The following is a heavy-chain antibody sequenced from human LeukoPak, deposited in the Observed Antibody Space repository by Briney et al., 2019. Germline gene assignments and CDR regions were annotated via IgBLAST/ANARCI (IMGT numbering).Heavy chain of an antibody. CDR1: GFTFSSYW. J-gene: IGHJ4*02. CDR3: ARFYYDFWSGYQPLDY. CDR2: IKQDGSEK. V-gene: IGHV3-7*01. Sequence: GGSLRLSCAASGFTFSSYWMSWVRQAPGKGLEWVAYIKQDGSEKYYVDSVKGRFTISRDNAKNSLYLQMNSLRAEDTAVYYCARFYYDFWSGYQPLDYWGQGTLVTVSS. D-gene: IGHD3-3*01.